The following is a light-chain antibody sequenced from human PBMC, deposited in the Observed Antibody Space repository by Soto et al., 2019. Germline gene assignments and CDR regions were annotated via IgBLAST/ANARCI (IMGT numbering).Light chain of an antibody. J-gene: IGLJ3*02. V-gene: IGLV2-8*01. CDR1: NSDVGDYNY. Sequence: QSALTQPPSASGSPGQSVTISCTGTNSDVGDYNYVSWYQQHPGTAPKLMIYEVIKRPSGVPDRFSGSKSGNTASLTVSGLQTEDEADYYCSSYAGSNNWVFGGGTQLTVL. CDR3: SSYAGSNNWV. CDR2: EVI.